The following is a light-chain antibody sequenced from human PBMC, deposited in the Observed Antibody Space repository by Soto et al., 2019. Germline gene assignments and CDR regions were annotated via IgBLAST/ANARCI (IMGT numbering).Light chain of an antibody. CDR2: GAF. J-gene: IGKJ4*01. CDR3: QQYKNWSPLT. V-gene: IGKV3-15*01. CDR1: QSVTYY. Sequence: EIVMTQSPSTLSVSPGETATLSCRASQSVTYYLAWYQQKPGQGPKLLIYGAFTRATGIPARFSGSGSGTEFTLTTISLQSQDFAVFYCQQYKNWSPLTFGGGTKVEIK.